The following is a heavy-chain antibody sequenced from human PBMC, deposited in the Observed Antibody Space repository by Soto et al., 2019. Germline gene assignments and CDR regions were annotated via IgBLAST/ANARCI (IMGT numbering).Heavy chain of an antibody. J-gene: IGHJ4*02. CDR3: ARSALKGSSRPDY. CDR1: GFTFNDYY. D-gene: IGHD6-13*01. V-gene: IGHV3-11*06. CDR2: ISNTNSYT. Sequence: GGSLRLSCAASGFTFNDYYMNWIRQAPGKGLEWVSYISNTNSYTNYADSVKGRLTISRDNAKSSLYLQMNSLRAEDTAVYYCARSALKGSSRPDYWGQGTLVTVSS.